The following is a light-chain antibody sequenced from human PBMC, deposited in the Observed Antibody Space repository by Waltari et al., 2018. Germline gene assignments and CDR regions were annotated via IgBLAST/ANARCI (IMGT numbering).Light chain of an antibody. CDR1: QSISSY. CDR2: AAS. CDR3: QQSYSTPYT. V-gene: IGKV1-39*01. J-gene: IGKJ2*01. Sequence: DIQMTQSPSSLSASVGDRVTITCRASQSISSYLNWYQQKPGKAPKLLIYAASSLQSGVQSRFSGSGSGTDFTIIISSLQPEDFATYYCQQSYSTPYTFGQGTKLEIK.